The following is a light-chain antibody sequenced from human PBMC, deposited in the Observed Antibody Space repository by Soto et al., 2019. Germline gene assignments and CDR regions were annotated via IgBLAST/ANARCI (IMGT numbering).Light chain of an antibody. CDR2: AAS. CDR1: QSISSY. Sequence: DIQTTQSPSSLSASVGDRVTITCRAGQSISSYLNWYQQKPGKAPKLLIYAASSLQSGVPSRFSGSGSGTDFTLTISSLQPEDFATYYCQQSYSTPWTFGQGTKV. J-gene: IGKJ1*01. CDR3: QQSYSTPWT. V-gene: IGKV1-39*01.